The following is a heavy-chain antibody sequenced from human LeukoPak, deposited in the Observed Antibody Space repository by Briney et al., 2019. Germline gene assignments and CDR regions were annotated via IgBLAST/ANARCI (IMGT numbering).Heavy chain of an antibody. CDR1: GGTFISYA. V-gene: IGHV1-69*13. CDR2: IIPIFGTA. J-gene: IGHJ5*02. Sequence: SVKVSCKASGGTFISYAISWVRQAPGQGLEWMGGIIPIFGTANYAQKFQGRVTITADESTSTAYMELSSLRSEDTAVYYCARSLGSGGSWNPWGQGTLVTVSS. CDR3: ARSLGSGGSWNP. D-gene: IGHD2-15*01.